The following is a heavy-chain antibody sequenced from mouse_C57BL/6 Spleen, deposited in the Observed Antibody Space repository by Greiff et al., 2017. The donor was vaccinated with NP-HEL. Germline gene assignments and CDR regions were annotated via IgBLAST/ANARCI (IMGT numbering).Heavy chain of an antibody. D-gene: IGHD1-1*01. J-gene: IGHJ1*03. V-gene: IGHV3-6*01. CDR1: GYSITSGYY. Sequence: VQLKESGPGLVKPSQSLSLTCSVTGYSITSGYYWNWIRQFPGNKLEWMGYISYDGSNNYNPSLKNRISITRDTSKNQFFLKLNSVTTEDTATYYCARDHYYGSSYCFDVWGTGTTVTVSS. CDR3: ARDHYYGSSYCFDV. CDR2: ISYDGSN.